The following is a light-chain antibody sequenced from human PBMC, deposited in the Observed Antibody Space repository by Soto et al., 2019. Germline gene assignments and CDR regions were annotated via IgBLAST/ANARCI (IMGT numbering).Light chain of an antibody. V-gene: IGKV3-15*01. CDR3: QQYNSWPPIT. CDR2: DAS. J-gene: IGKJ5*01. CDR1: ERGIRN. Sequence: EVVMTQSPATLSVSQGERATPSCRASERGIRNLAWSQQKPGQAPRLLIYDASARATGIPDRFSGGGSGTELTLTISSLQSDDVVVYYCQQYNSWPPITFGQGTRREIK.